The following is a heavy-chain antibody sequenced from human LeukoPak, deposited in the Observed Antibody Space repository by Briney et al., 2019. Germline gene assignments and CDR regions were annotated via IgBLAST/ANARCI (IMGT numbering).Heavy chain of an antibody. V-gene: IGHV3-7*01. CDR1: GFTFSSYW. J-gene: IGHJ6*03. Sequence: PGGSVRLSCAASGFTFSSYWMSWVRQAPGKGLEWVANIKQDGSEKYYVDSVKGRFTISRDNAKNSLYLQMNSLRAEDTAVYYCARLYSSSSRAYYYYYYMDVWGKGTTVTVSS. CDR3: ARLYSSSSRAYYYYYYMDV. D-gene: IGHD6-6*01. CDR2: IKQDGSEK.